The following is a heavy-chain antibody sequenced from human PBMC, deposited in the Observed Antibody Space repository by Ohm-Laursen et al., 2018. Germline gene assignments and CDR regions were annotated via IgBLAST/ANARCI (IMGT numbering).Heavy chain of an antibody. D-gene: IGHD5-18*01. Sequence: SLRLSCAASGFTFSSYWMSWVRQAPGKGLEWVSAISGSGGSTYYADSVKGRFTISRDNAKNSLYLQMNSLRAEDTAVYFCARVEQTGYTYVFDYWGQGTLVTVSS. V-gene: IGHV3-21*01. CDR2: ISGSGGST. J-gene: IGHJ4*02. CDR1: GFTFSSYW. CDR3: ARVEQTGYTYVFDY.